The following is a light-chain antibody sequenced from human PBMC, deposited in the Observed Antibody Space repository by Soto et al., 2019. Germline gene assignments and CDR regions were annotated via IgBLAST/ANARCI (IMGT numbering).Light chain of an antibody. CDR3: QQYENLPT. CDR1: QNINNY. J-gene: IGKJ5*01. V-gene: IGKV1-33*01. CDR2: DAS. Sequence: DIQSTRSRSSLSSCLLDLVTITCQASQNINNYLNWYQQKPGRAPKLLIYDASNLEAGVPSRFRGSGSGTDFTFTISRLQPEDIATYYCQQYENLPTFGQGTRLEIK.